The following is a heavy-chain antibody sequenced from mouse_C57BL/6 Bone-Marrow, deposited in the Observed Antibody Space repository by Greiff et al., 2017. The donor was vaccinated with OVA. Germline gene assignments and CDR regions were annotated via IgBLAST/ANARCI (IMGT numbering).Heavy chain of an antibody. CDR2: IDPENGDT. D-gene: IGHD1-1*01. J-gene: IGHJ2*01. Sequence: DVQLQESGAELVRPGASVKLSCTASGFNIKDDYMHWVKQRPEQGLEWIGWIDPENGDTEYASKFQGKATITADTSSNTAYLQLSSLTSEDTAVYYCTTSITTVVDYWGQGTTLTVSS. CDR1: GFNIKDDY. V-gene: IGHV14-4*01. CDR3: TTSITTVVDY.